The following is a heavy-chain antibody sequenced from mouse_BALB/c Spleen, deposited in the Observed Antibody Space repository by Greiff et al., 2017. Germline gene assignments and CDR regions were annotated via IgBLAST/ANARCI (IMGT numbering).Heavy chain of an antibody. D-gene: IGHD1-2*01. J-gene: IGHJ2*01. V-gene: IGHV5-6*01. Sequence: DVHLVESGGDLVRPGGSLKLSCAASGFTFSSYGMSWVRQTPDKRLEWVATISSGGSYTYYPDSVKGRFTISRDNAKNTLYLQMSSLKSEDTAMYYCARFLTTANFDYWGQGTTLTVSS. CDR3: ARFLTTANFDY. CDR1: GFTFSSYG. CDR2: ISSGGSYT.